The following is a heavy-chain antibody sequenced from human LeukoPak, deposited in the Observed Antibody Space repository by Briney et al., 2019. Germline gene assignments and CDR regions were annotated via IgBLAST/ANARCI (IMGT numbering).Heavy chain of an antibody. D-gene: IGHD3-10*01. CDR3: ARDHRGSGSRYYYYMDV. J-gene: IGHJ6*03. V-gene: IGHV3-74*01. CDR1: GFTFSSYW. Sequence: GGSLRLSCAASGFTFSSYWMHWVRQAPGKGPVWVSRINSDGSSTSYADSVKGRFTISRDNAKNTLYLQMNSLRAEDTAVYYCARDHRGSGSRYYYYMDVWGKGTTVTISS. CDR2: INSDGSST.